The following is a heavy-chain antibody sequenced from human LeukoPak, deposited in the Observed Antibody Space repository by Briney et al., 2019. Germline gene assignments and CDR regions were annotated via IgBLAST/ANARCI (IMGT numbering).Heavy chain of an antibody. D-gene: IGHD6-13*01. CDR3: ARLAAAATYYFDY. CDR2: INHSGST. Sequence: PSETLSLTCAVYGGSFSGYYWSWIRQPPGKGLEWIGEINHSGSTNYNPSLKSRVTISVDTSKNQFSLKLSSVTAADTAVYYCARLAAAATYYFDYWGQGTLVTVSS. V-gene: IGHV4-34*01. CDR1: GGSFSGYY. J-gene: IGHJ4*02.